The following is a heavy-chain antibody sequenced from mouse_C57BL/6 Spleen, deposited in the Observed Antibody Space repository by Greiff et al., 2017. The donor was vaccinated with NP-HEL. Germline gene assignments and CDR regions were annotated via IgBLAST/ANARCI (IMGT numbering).Heavy chain of an antibody. CDR1: GYTFTSYW. CDR3: ARNSHYGPYAMDY. CDR2: IDPSDSYT. V-gene: IGHV1-50*01. D-gene: IGHD1-1*01. Sequence: QVQLQQPGAELVKPGASVKLSCKASGYTFTSYWMQWVKQRPGQGLEWIGEIDPSDSYTNYNQKFKGKATLTVDTSSSTAYMQLSSLTSEDSAVYYCARNSHYGPYAMDYWGQGTSVTVSS. J-gene: IGHJ4*01.